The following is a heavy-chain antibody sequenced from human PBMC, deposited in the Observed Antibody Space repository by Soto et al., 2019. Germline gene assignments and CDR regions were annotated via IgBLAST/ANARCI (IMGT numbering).Heavy chain of an antibody. D-gene: IGHD5-12*01. V-gene: IGHV1-2*04. CDR1: GYTFTGYY. J-gene: IGHJ5*02. Sequence: GASVKVSCKASGYTFTGYYMHWVRQAPGQGLEWMGWINPNSGGTNYAQKFQGWVTMTRDTSISTAYMELSRLRSDDTAVYYCARDPGYSGYDYEGDSTTTENWFDPWGQGTLVTAPQ. CDR3: ARDPGYSGYDYEGDSTTTENWFDP. CDR2: INPNSGGT.